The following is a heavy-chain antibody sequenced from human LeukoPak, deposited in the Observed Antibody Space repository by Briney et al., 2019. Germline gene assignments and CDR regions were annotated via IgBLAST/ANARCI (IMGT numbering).Heavy chain of an antibody. CDR3: ARVSPNLHWIQLRYFDY. V-gene: IGHV1-18*01. CDR1: GYTFTSYG. Sequence: ASVKVSCKASGYTFTSYGISWVRQAPGQGLEWMGWISAYNGNTNYAQKLQGRVTMTTDTSTSTAYMELRSLRSDDTAVYYCARVSPNLHWIQLRYFDYWGQGTLVTVSS. D-gene: IGHD5-18*01. CDR2: ISAYNGNT. J-gene: IGHJ4*02.